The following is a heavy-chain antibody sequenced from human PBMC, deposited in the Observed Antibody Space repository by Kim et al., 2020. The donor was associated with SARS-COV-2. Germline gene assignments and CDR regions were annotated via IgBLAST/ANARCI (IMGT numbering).Heavy chain of an antibody. V-gene: IGHV4-59*13. CDR2: IYYTGST. CDR3: AGPVGYYSGLDV. Sequence: SETLSLTCTVSGASINTYYWIWIRQPPGKGLEWIGYIYYTGSTNYNPSLKSRVTISVDTSKNQFSLKLSSVTAADTAVYYCAGPVGYYSGLDVWGQGTT. CDR1: GASINTYY. J-gene: IGHJ6*02.